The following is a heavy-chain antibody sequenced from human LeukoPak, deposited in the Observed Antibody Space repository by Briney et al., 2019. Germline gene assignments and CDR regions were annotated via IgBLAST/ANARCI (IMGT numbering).Heavy chain of an antibody. V-gene: IGHV1-2*02. J-gene: IGHJ4*02. CDR1: GYTFTAYH. CDR3: AREVGRNSYDH. D-gene: IGHD5-18*01. Sequence: ASVKVSCKASGYTFTAYHVHWVRQAPGQGLECMGWISPKNGDTNYAQEFQGGVTMTSDTSISTVYLELTRLTSDDTAVYYCAREVGRNSYDHWGQGTLVTVSS. CDR2: ISPKNGDT.